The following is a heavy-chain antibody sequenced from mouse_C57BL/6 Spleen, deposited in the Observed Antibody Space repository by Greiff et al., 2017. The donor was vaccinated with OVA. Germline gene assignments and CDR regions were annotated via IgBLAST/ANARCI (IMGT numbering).Heavy chain of an antibody. J-gene: IGHJ4*01. D-gene: IGHD2-3*01. CDR2: INPGSGGT. V-gene: IGHV1-54*01. CDR1: GYAFTNYL. Sequence: VQLQQSGAELVRPGTSVKVSCKASGYAFTNYLIEWVKQRPGQGLEWIGVINPGSGGTNYNEKFKGKATLTADKSSSTAYMQLSSLTSEDSAVYFCARDGYRLPMDYWGQGTSVTVSS. CDR3: ARDGYRLPMDY.